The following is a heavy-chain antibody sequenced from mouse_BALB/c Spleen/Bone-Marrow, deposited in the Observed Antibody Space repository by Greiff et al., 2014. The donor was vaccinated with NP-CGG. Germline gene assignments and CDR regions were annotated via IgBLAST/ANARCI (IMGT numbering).Heavy chain of an antibody. V-gene: IGHV1S81*02. D-gene: IGHD1-1*01. CDR3: ATSYYYAGSRGNA. CDR1: GYTFTSYW. CDR2: INPSNGGA. Sequence: QVQLKQSGAELVKPGASVKLSCKASGYTFTSYWMHWVKLRPGQGFEWIGEINPSNGGATYNERFKRKATLTVDKSSTPAYMQLSRLTSEDSAVYYGATSYYYAGSRGNAWGQGTTLTVSS. J-gene: IGHJ2*01.